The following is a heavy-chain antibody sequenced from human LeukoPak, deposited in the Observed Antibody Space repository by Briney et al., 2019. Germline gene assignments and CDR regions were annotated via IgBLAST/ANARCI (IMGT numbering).Heavy chain of an antibody. J-gene: IGHJ6*03. CDR2: ISSSGSTI. D-gene: IGHD3-10*01. V-gene: IGHV3-11*01. Sequence: PGGSLRLSCAASGFTFSDYYMSWIRQAPGKGLEWVSYISSSGSTIYYADSVKGRFTISRDNAKNSLYLQMNSLRAEDTAVYYCATQSEMVRGVFFGYYYMDVWGKGTTVTISS. CDR3: ATQSEMVRGVFFGYYYMDV. CDR1: GFTFSDYY.